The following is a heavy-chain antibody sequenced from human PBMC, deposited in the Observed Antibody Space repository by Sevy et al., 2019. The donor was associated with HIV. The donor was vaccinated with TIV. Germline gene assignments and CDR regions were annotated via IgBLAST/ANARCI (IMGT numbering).Heavy chain of an antibody. CDR2: IYYSGST. CDR3: ARLVLLWFGELLSGWFDP. D-gene: IGHD3-10*01. Sequence: SETLSLTCTVSGGSISSSSYYWGWIRQPPGKGLEWIGSIYYSGSTYYNPSLKSRVTISVDTSKNQFSLKLSSVTAADTAVYYCARLVLLWFGELLSGWFDPWGPGTLVTVSS. V-gene: IGHV4-39*01. CDR1: GGSISSSSYY. J-gene: IGHJ5*02.